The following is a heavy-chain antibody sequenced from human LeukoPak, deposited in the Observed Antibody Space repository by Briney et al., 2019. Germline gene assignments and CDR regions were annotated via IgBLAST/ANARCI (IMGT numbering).Heavy chain of an antibody. CDR1: GGSISSYY. Sequence: SETLSLTCTVSGGSISSYYWSWIRQPPGKGLEWIGYIYTSGSTNYNPSLKSRVTISVDTSKNQFSPKLSSVTAADTAVYYCAREVGPGDAFDIWGQGTMVTVSS. CDR3: AREVGPGDAFDI. J-gene: IGHJ3*02. V-gene: IGHV4-4*09. D-gene: IGHD3-10*01. CDR2: IYTSGST.